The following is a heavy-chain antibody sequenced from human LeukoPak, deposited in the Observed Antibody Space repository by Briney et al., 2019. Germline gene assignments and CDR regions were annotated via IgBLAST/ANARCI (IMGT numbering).Heavy chain of an antibody. CDR2: ISSSSSTI. J-gene: IGHJ4*02. CDR1: GFSFDAYA. D-gene: IGHD3-10*01. V-gene: IGHV3-48*04. CDR3: ARGLVVWFGELLSYFDY. Sequence: PGGSLRLSCAASGFSFDAYAMHWVRQAPGKGLEWVSYISSSSSTIYYADSVKGRFTISRDNAKNSLYLQMNSLRAEDTAVYYCARGLVVWFGELLSYFDYWGQGTLVTVSS.